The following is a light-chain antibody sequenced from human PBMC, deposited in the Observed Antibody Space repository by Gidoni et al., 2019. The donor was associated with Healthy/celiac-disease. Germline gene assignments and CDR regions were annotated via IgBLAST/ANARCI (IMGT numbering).Light chain of an antibody. V-gene: IGLV1-51*01. CDR3: GTWDSSLSAGNVV. J-gene: IGLJ2*01. Sequence: QSVLTQPPSVSAAPGQKVTISCSGSSSNIGNNYLSWYQQLPGTAPKLLIYDNNKRPSGSPDRFSGSKAGTSATLGITGLQTGDEADYYCGTWDSSLSAGNVVFGGGTKLTVL. CDR2: DNN. CDR1: SSNIGNNY.